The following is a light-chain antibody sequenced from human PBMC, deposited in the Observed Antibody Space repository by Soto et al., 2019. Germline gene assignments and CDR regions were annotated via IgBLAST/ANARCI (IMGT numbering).Light chain of an antibody. CDR1: QSISSW. CDR2: DAS. J-gene: IGKJ1*01. V-gene: IGKV1-5*01. CDR3: QQYNSYSQT. Sequence: MQMTQSPSTLSTSVGDRVTITCRASQSISSWLAWYQQKPGKAPKLLIYDASSLESGVPSRFSGSGSGTEFTLTISSLQPDDFATYYCQQYNSYSQTFGHGTKVDIK.